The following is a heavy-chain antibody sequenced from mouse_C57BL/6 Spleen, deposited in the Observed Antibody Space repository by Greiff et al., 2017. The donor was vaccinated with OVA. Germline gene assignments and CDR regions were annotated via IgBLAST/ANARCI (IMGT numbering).Heavy chain of an antibody. J-gene: IGHJ1*03. V-gene: IGHV1-18*01. CDR2: INPNNGGT. Sequence: VQLQQSGPELVKPGASVKIPCKASGYTFTDYNMDWVKQSHGKSLEWIGDINPNNGGTIYNQKFKGKATLTVDKSSSTAYMELRSLTSEDTAVYYCARRDGYYGYWYFDVWGTGTTVTVSS. D-gene: IGHD2-3*01. CDR1: GYTFTDYN. CDR3: ARRDGYYGYWYFDV.